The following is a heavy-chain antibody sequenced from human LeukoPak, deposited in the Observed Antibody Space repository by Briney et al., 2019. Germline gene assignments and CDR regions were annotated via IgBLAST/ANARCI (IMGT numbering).Heavy chain of an antibody. CDR2: ISSSGSTI. CDR3: ARDNYKWGVRGVIIIFDY. Sequence: GGSLRLSCAASGFTFSSYEMNWVRQAPGKGLEWVSYISSSGSTIYYADSVKGRFTISRDNAKNSLYLQMNSLRAEDTAVYYCARDNYKWGVRGVIIIFDYWGQGTLVTVSS. CDR1: GFTFSSYE. V-gene: IGHV3-48*03. D-gene: IGHD3-10*01. J-gene: IGHJ4*02.